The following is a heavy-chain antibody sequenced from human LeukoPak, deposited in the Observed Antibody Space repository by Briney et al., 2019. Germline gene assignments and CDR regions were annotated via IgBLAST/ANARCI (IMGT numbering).Heavy chain of an antibody. CDR3: ARAVEVVDY. D-gene: IGHD2-15*01. Sequence: GGSLRLSCAASGFTFSSYGMHWVRQAPGKGLEWVAVISYDGSNKYYADSVKGRFTISRDNSKNTLYLQMNSLRAEDTAVYYCARAVEVVDYWGQGTLVTVSS. CDR2: ISYDGSNK. V-gene: IGHV3-30*03. CDR1: GFTFSSYG. J-gene: IGHJ4*02.